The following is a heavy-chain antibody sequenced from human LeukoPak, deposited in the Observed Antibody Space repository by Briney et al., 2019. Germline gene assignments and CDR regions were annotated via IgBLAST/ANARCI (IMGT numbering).Heavy chain of an antibody. D-gene: IGHD6-13*01. CDR1: GFTFSSYS. V-gene: IGHV3-48*01. J-gene: IGHJ4*02. CDR3: ARDLGSSWQRFDY. CDR2: ISSSSSTI. Sequence: GGSLRLSCAASGFTFSSYSMNWVRQAPGKGLEWVSSISSSSSTIYYADSVKGRFTISRDNAKNSLYLQMNSLRAEDTAVYYCARDLGSSWQRFDYWGQGTLVTVSS.